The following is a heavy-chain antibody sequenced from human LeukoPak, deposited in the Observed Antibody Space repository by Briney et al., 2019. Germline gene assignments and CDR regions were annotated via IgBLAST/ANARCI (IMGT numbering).Heavy chain of an antibody. CDR3: ARTLYSIVPAVDDYFDS. D-gene: IGHD2/OR15-2a*01. Sequence: GGSLRLSCAASGFTFSSYAMSWVRQAPGKGLEWVSSISSSSIYISYADSVKGRFTISRDNTKNALYLQMNSLRAEDTAVFYCARTLYSIVPAVDDYFDSWGREPWSPSPQ. J-gene: IGHJ4*02. CDR1: GFTFSSYA. V-gene: IGHV3-21*01. CDR2: ISSSSIYI.